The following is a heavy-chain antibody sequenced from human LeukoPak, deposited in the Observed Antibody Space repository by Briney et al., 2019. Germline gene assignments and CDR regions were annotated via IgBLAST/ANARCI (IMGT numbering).Heavy chain of an antibody. CDR3: ARRAGAYSHPYDY. V-gene: IGHV3-53*01. J-gene: IGHJ4*02. Sequence: GGSLRLSCAASGFTVSSNYMSWVRQAPGKGLEWVSFIYSSVTHYSDSVKGRFTISRDNSKNTLFLQMNSLRAEDTAVYYCARRAGAYSHPYDYWGQGTLVTVSS. CDR1: GFTVSSNY. D-gene: IGHD4/OR15-4a*01. CDR2: IYSSVT.